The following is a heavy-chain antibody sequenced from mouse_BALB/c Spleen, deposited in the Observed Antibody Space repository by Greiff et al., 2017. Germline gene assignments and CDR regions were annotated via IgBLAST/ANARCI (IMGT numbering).Heavy chain of an antibody. CDR3: VRENLIYYGNYDGFAY. V-gene: IGHV10-1*02. CDR1: GFTFNTYA. J-gene: IGHJ3*01. Sequence: EVMLVESGGGLVQPKGSLKLSCAASGFTFNTYAMNWVRQAPGKGLEWVARIRSKSNNYATYYADSVKDRFTISRDDSQSMLYLQMNNLKTEDTAMYYCVRENLIYYGNYDGFAYWGQGTLVTVSA. D-gene: IGHD2-1*01. CDR2: IRSKSNNYAT.